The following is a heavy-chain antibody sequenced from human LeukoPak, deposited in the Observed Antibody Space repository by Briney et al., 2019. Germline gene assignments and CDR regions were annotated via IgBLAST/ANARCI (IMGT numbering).Heavy chain of an antibody. J-gene: IGHJ4*02. CDR1: GFTFSSYW. CDR2: ITSDASGI. Sequence: GSLRLSFATSGFTFSSYWMHWVRQPSGEGLVWVSRITSDASGIGYADSVKGRFSISRDNSKNTLYLQMNSLRAEDTAVYYCARDLMGSDYWGQGTLVTVSS. D-gene: IGHD2-8*01. CDR3: ARDLMGSDY. V-gene: IGHV3-74*01.